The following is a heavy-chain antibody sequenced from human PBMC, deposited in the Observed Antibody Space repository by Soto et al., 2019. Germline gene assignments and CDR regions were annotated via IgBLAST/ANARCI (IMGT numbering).Heavy chain of an antibody. J-gene: IGHJ3*02. V-gene: IGHV5-10-1*01. Sequence: EVQLVQSGAEVKKPGESLRISCKGSGYSFTSYWISWVRQMPGKGLEWMGRIDPSDSYTNYSPSFQGHVTISADKSISTAYLQWSSLKASDTAMYYCARRERYCRGGSCYSGDAFDIWGQGTMVTVSS. CDR2: IDPSDSYT. CDR1: GYSFTSYW. D-gene: IGHD2-15*01. CDR3: ARRERYCRGGSCYSGDAFDI.